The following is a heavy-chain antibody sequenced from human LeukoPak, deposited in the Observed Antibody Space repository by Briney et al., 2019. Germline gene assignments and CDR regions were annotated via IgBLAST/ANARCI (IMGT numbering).Heavy chain of an antibody. D-gene: IGHD6-13*01. CDR3: ARDSIAAAGPFYYYYYMDV. Sequence: PGGSLRLSCAASGFTFSSYWMSWVRQAPGKGLDWVANIKQDGSEKYYVDSVKGRFTISRDNAKNSLYLQMNSLGAEDTAVYYCARDSIAAAGPFYYYYYMDVWGKGTTVTVSS. CDR2: IKQDGSEK. V-gene: IGHV3-7*01. J-gene: IGHJ6*03. CDR1: GFTFSSYW.